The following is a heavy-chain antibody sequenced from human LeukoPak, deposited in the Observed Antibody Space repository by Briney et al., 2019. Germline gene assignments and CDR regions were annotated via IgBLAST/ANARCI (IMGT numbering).Heavy chain of an antibody. V-gene: IGHV4-59*01. CDR3: ARSSAISIDY. CDR2: IYYSGST. D-gene: IGHD5-12*01. J-gene: IGHJ4*02. CDR1: GGSISSDY. Sequence: NPSETLSLTCTVSGGSISSDYWSRIRQPPGKGLEWIGYIYYSGSTNYNPSLKSRVTISVDTSKNQFSLKLSSVTAADTAVYYCARSSAISIDYWGQGFLVTVSP.